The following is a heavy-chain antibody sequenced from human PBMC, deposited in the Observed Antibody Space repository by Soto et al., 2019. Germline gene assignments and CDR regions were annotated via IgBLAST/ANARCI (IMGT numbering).Heavy chain of an antibody. D-gene: IGHD6-19*01. CDR1: GGTFSSYT. Sequence: QVQLVQSWAEVKKPGSSVKVSCKASGGTFSSYTISWVRQAPVQGLEWMGRIIPILGIANYAQKFQGRVTITADKSTSTAYMELSSLRSEDTAVYYCASRSGWYERFDYWGPGTLVNVSS. J-gene: IGHJ4*02. V-gene: IGHV1-69*02. CDR3: ASRSGWYERFDY. CDR2: IIPILGIA.